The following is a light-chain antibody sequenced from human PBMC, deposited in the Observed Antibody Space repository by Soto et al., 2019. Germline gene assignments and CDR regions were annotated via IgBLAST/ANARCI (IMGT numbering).Light chain of an antibody. Sequence: EIVLTQSPGTLSLSPGERATLSCRASHSVSSSYLAWYQQKPGQAPRLLIYGASSRATGIPDRFSGSGSGTDFTLTISRLEPEDFALYYCQQYASSTPITFGQGTRLEIK. CDR3: QQYASSTPIT. CDR1: HSVSSSY. V-gene: IGKV3-20*01. CDR2: GAS. J-gene: IGKJ5*01.